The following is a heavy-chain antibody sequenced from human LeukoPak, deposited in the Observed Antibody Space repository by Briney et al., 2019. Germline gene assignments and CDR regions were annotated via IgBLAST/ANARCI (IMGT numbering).Heavy chain of an antibody. Sequence: SETLSLTCTVSGDSISSSSSYWSWIRQFPGKGLEWIGSIYYSGSTYYNPSLKSRVTISVDTSKDQFSLKLSSVTAADTAVYYCARARSGYSYGYESYYYYYYMDVWGKGTTVTVSS. CDR2: IYYSGST. J-gene: IGHJ6*03. CDR3: ARARSGYSYGYESYYYYYYMDV. CDR1: GDSISSSSSY. D-gene: IGHD5-18*01. V-gene: IGHV4-39*07.